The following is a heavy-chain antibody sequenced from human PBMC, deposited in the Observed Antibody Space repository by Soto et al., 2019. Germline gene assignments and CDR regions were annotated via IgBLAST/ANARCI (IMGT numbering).Heavy chain of an antibody. J-gene: IGHJ4*02. CDR2: IYYSGST. D-gene: IGHD1-26*01. CDR3: ARRRDSGSYGNYFDY. V-gene: IGHV4-39*01. CDR1: GGSISSSSYY. Sequence: SETLSLTCTVSGGSISSSSYYWGWIRQPPGKGLEWIGSIYYSGSTYYNPSLKGRVTISVDTSKNQFSLKLSSVTAADTAVYYCARRRDSGSYGNYFDYWGQGXLVTVSS.